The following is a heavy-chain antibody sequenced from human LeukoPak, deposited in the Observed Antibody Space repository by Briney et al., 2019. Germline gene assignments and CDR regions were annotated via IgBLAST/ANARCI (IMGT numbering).Heavy chain of an antibody. CDR3: ARSPRTVRGVPGKYGMDV. J-gene: IGHJ6*02. D-gene: IGHD3-10*01. Sequence: GGSLRLSCAASGFTFSDYYMSWIRQAPGKGLERVSYISSSGSTIYYAGSVKGRFTISRDNAKNSLYLQMNSLRAEDTAVYYCARSPRTVRGVPGKYGMDVWGQGTTVTVSS. CDR2: ISSSGSTI. V-gene: IGHV3-11*01. CDR1: GFTFSDYY.